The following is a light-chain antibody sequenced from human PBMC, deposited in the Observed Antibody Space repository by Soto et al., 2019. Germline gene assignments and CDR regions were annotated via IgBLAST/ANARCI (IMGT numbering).Light chain of an antibody. J-gene: IGLJ2*01. V-gene: IGLV2-14*01. CDR1: SSDVGGFNY. CDR3: SSYSSTNTLVV. Sequence: QSALTQPASVSGSPGQSITISCTGTSSDVGGFNYVSWYQQHPGKAPKLMIFDVSNRPSGVSNRFSGSKSGNTASLTISGLQAEDEAYYYCSSYSSTNTLVVFGGGTKVTVL. CDR2: DVS.